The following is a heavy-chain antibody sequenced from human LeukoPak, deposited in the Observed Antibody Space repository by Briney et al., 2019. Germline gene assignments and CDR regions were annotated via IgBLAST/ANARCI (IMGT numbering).Heavy chain of an antibody. CDR2: IYTSGST. D-gene: IGHD7-27*01. CDR1: GGSISSGSYY. J-gene: IGHJ3*02. V-gene: IGHV4-61*02. CDR3: ARTPLPWGAFGI. Sequence: SQTLSLTCTVSGGSISSGSYYWSWIRQPAGKGLEWIGRIYTSGSTNYNPSLKSRVTISVDTSKNQFSLKLSSVTAADTAVYYCARTPLPWGAFGIWGQGTMVTVSS.